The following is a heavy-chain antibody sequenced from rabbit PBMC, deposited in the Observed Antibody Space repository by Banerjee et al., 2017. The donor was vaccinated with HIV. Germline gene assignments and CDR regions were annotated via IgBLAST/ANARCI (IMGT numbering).Heavy chain of an antibody. Sequence: QEQLVESGGGLVQPEGSLTLTCTASGFSFSSSYYMCWVRQAPGKGLEWIACIYVGSSGSTWYATWAKGRFTISKTSSTTVTLQMTSLTAADTATYFCARGKYAGYAYYFDLWGPGTLVTDS. CDR3: ARGKYAGYAYYFDL. V-gene: IGHV1S45*01. CDR2: IYVGSSGST. J-gene: IGHJ4*01. CDR1: GFSFSSSYY. D-gene: IGHD6-1*01.